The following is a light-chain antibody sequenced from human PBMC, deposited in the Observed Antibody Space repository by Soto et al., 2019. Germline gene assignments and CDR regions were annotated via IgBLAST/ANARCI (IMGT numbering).Light chain of an antibody. CDR1: QSVSRN. CDR2: GAS. V-gene: IGKV3-15*01. CDR3: QQYNNWPWT. J-gene: IGKJ1*01. Sequence: ERVMMQSPATLSLPPRESATLSCKAIQSVSRNLAWYQQKPGQAPRLLIYGASTRATGIPARFSGSGSGTEFTLTISSLQSEDFEVYYCQQYNNWPWTFGQGTKVDIK.